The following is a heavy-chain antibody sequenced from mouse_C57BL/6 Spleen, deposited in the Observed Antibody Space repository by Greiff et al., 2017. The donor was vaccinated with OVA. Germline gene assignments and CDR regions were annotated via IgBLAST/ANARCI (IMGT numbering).Heavy chain of an antibody. Sequence: EVQLQESGPGLVKPSQSLSLTCSVTGYSITSGYYWNWIRQFPGNKLEWMGYISYDGSTNYNPSLKNRISITRDTSKNQFFLKLNSVTTEDTATYYCARSDLGRFAYWGQGTLVTVSA. CDR2: ISYDGST. CDR3: ARSDLGRFAY. J-gene: IGHJ3*01. V-gene: IGHV3-6*01. CDR1: GYSITSGYY. D-gene: IGHD4-1*01.